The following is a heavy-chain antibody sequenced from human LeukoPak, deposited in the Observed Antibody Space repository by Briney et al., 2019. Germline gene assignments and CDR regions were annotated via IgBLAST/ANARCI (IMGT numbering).Heavy chain of an antibody. CDR3: ASGPTRARIFDY. D-gene: IGHD2/OR15-2a*01. CDR1: GYTFTSYY. CDR2: INPSGGST. V-gene: IGHV1-46*01. J-gene: IGHJ4*02. Sequence: ASVKVSCKASGYTFTSYYMHWVRQAPGQGLEWMGIINPSGGSTSYAQKFQGRVTMTRDTSTSTVYMELSSLRSEDMAVYYCASGPTRARIFDYWGQGTLVTVSS.